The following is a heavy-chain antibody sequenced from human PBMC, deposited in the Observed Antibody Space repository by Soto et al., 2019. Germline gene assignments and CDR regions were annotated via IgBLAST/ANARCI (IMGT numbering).Heavy chain of an antibody. CDR2: INPSGGST. J-gene: IGHJ4*02. D-gene: IGHD3-10*01. CDR1: GYTFTSYY. CDR3: AIITLRGPLVLSTLDRYYFDY. Sequence: ASVKVSCKASGYTFTSYYMHWVRQAPGQGLEWMGIINPSGGSTSYAQKFQGRVTMTRDTSTSTAYMELSSLRSEDTAVYYCAIITLRGPLVLSTLDRYYFDYWGQGTLVTVSS. V-gene: IGHV1-46*01.